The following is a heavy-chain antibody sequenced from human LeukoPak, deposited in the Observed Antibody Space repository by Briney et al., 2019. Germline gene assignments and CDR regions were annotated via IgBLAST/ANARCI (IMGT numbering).Heavy chain of an antibody. CDR1: GGSISSYY. Sequence: SETLSLTCTVPGGSISSYYWSWIRQPPGKGLEWIGYIYYSGNTNYNPSLKSRVTISVDTSKNQFSLKLSSVTAADTAVYYCASAGKYYDFWSGPTYYFDYWGQGTLVTVSS. V-gene: IGHV4-59*12. D-gene: IGHD3-3*01. CDR2: IYYSGNT. CDR3: ASAGKYYDFWSGPTYYFDY. J-gene: IGHJ4*02.